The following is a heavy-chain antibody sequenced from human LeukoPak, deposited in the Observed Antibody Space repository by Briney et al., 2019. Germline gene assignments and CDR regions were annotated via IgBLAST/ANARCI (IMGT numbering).Heavy chain of an antibody. D-gene: IGHD5-12*01. CDR1: GGSFSGYY. V-gene: IGHV4-59*01. CDR2: IYYSGST. CDR3: ARYSGYDLAIDY. J-gene: IGHJ4*02. Sequence: PSETLSLTCAVYGGSFSGYYWSWIRQPPGKGLEWIGYIYYSGSTNYNPSLKNRVTISVDTSKNQFSLKLSSVTAADTAVYYCARYSGYDLAIDYWGQGTLVTVSS.